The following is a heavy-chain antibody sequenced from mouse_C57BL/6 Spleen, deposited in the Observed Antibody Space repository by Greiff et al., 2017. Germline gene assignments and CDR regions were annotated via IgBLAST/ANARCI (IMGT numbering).Heavy chain of an antibody. Sequence: EVKLQESGPGLVKPSQSLSLTCSVTGYSITSGYYWNWIRQFPGNKLEWMGYISYDGSNNYNPSLKNRISITRDTSKNQFFLKLNSVTTEDTATYYCARVWLPYAMDYWGQGTSVTVSS. D-gene: IGHD2-2*01. CDR2: ISYDGSN. CDR3: ARVWLPYAMDY. V-gene: IGHV3-6*01. CDR1: GYSITSGYY. J-gene: IGHJ4*01.